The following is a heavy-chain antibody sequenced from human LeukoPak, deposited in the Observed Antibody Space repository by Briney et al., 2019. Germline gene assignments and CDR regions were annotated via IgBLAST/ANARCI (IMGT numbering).Heavy chain of an antibody. CDR1: GYKFTNFG. Sequence: ASVKVSCKASGYKFTNFGLSWVRQAPGQGLEWMGGIIPIFGTANYAQKFQGRVTITADESTSTAYMELSSLRSEDTAVYYCARAVDFWSGYYTDWFDPWGQGTLVTVSS. CDR3: ARAVDFWSGYYTDWFDP. D-gene: IGHD3-3*01. V-gene: IGHV1-69*13. J-gene: IGHJ5*02. CDR2: IIPIFGTA.